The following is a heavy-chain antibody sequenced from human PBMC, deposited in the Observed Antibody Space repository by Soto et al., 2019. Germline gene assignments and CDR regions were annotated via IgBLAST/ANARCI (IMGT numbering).Heavy chain of an antibody. D-gene: IGHD5-18*01. J-gene: IGHJ6*02. CDR2: VYYSGST. CDR1: GGSISSYY. Sequence: XETLSLTCTVSGGSISSYYWSWIRQPPGKGLEWIGYVYYSGSTNYNPSLKSRVTISVDTSKNQFSLKLSSVTAADTAVYYCARDRGYSYGYTMDAWGQGTTVTVSS. V-gene: IGHV4-59*01. CDR3: ARDRGYSYGYTMDA.